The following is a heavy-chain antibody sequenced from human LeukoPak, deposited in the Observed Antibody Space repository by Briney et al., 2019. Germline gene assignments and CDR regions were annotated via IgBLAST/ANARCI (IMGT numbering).Heavy chain of an antibody. D-gene: IGHD1-26*01. CDR2: ISGSGGRT. CDR3: AKTSGSYWNYFDY. Sequence: GGSLRLSCAASGFTFTTYAMSWVRQAPGKGLEWVSGISGSGGRTFYADSVKGRFTVSRDNSKNTLYLQMNSLRAEDTAVHYCAKTSGSYWNYFDYWGQGALVTVSS. V-gene: IGHV3-23*01. J-gene: IGHJ4*02. CDR1: GFTFTTYA.